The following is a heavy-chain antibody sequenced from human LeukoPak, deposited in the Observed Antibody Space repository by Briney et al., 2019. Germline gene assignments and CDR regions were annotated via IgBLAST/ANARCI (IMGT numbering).Heavy chain of an antibody. V-gene: IGHV1-24*01. J-gene: IGHJ4*02. Sequence: GASVHVSCKISRHTLTELSIHGLRQAPGEGGEWMGCFDPDDGEIIYAQKFQGRVTMTENPSTDTAYMQLRSLRSEDTAVFYCTSCHYHTSGCDSWGQGTLVTVSS. CDR2: FDPDDGEI. D-gene: IGHD3-22*01. CDR1: RHTLTELS. CDR3: TSCHYHTSGCDS.